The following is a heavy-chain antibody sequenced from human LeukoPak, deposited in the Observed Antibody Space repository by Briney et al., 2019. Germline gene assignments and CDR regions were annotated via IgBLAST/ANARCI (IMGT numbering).Heavy chain of an antibody. V-gene: IGHV4-38-2*01. CDR1: GFSISSDNY. CDR3: ARLSYYYYYMDV. CDR2: IYHTGST. D-gene: IGHD3-10*01. J-gene: IGHJ6*03. Sequence: SEPLTLTCAVSGFSISSDNYWGWIRQPPGKGLERIGSIYHTGSTYYSPSLKSRVTISVDTSKNQFSLKLNSVTAADTAVYYCARLSYYYYYMDVWGRGTTVTVSS.